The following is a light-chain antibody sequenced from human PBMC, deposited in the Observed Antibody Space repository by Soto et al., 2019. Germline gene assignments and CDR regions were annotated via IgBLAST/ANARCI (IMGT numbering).Light chain of an antibody. CDR3: QQYNTWPRT. Sequence: EIVMTQSPATLSVSPGERATLSCMASQSVSSNLAWYQQKPVQAPRLLIFGASTRATGIPARFSGSGSGTEFTLTISSLQSEDFAVYYCQQYNTWPRTFGQGTKVDIK. CDR2: GAS. V-gene: IGKV3-15*01. J-gene: IGKJ1*01. CDR1: QSVSSN.